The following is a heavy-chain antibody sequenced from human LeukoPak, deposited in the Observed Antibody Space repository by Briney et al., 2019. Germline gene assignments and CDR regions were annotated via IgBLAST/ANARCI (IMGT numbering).Heavy chain of an antibody. CDR3: ARGPPLFDP. CDR1: GFTLSAYT. V-gene: IGHV3-48*04. J-gene: IGHJ5*02. Sequence: GGSLRLSCAASGFTLSAYTMNWVRQAPGKGLEWVSYIDISSTTKYYAESVKGRFTISRDNAKNSLYLQMNSLRAEDTSVYYCARGPPLFDPWGQGTLVTVSS. CDR2: IDISSTTK.